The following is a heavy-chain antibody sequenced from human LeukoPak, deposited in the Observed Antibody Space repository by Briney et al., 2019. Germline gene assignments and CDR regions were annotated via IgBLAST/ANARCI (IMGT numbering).Heavy chain of an antibody. J-gene: IGHJ4*02. CDR1: GFTLSSYV. D-gene: IGHD6-19*01. Sequence: GRTLRLSSAASGFTLSSYVMHWVRQAPGKGLEWVAFISYDGSNKYYADSVKGRFTISRDNSKNMLYLQMNSLRAEDTAVYYCATGSGWYSPDYWGQGTLVTVSS. CDR2: ISYDGSNK. V-gene: IGHV3-30*03. CDR3: ATGSGWYSPDY.